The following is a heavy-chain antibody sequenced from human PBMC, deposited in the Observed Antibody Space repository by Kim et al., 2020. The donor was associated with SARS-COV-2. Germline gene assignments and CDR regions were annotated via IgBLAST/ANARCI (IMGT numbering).Heavy chain of an antibody. J-gene: IGHJ4*02. V-gene: IGHV3-53*01. CDR3: ARAVNGYYFDY. D-gene: IGHD3-22*01. Sequence: TYYADYVRGRFTISRDSSENTLYLQMNTLRAEDTAVYYCARAVNGYYFDYWGQGTLGTVSS. CDR2: T.